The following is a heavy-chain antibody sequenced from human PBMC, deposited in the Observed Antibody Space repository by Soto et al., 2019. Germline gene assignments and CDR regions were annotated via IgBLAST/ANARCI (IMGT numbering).Heavy chain of an antibody. V-gene: IGHV3-53*01. J-gene: IGHJ3*02. CDR3: ARAPSYRGSPMGALDI. CDR1: GFSVRDNY. D-gene: IGHD5-12*01. Sequence: LRLSCAVSGFSVRDNYMSWVRQPPGKGLGWGSMIYNTGRTNSPDSLQGRFATSRDNSRNTVYLQKDSLRVDDTAIYYCARAPSYRGSPMGALDIWGLGTLVTVSS. CDR2: IYNTGRT.